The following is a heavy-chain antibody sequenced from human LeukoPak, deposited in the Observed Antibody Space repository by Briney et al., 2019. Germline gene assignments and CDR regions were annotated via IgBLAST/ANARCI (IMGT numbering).Heavy chain of an antibody. CDR3: ARDDYGANAFDI. D-gene: IGHD4-17*01. J-gene: IGHJ3*02. V-gene: IGHV4-39*02. Sequence: SETLSLTCTVSGGSIRSSYYYWGWIRQPPGKGLEWIGSIYDSGSTYYNPSLKSRVTISVDTSKNQFSLKLNSVTAADTAVYYCARDDYGANAFDIWGQGTMVTVSS. CDR1: GGSIRSSYYY. CDR2: IYDSGST.